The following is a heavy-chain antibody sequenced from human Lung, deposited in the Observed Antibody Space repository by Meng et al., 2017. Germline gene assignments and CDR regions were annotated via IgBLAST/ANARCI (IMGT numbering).Heavy chain of an antibody. CDR3: ARGQKGYFDL. CDR1: GGSISSSNYY. CDR2: IYNSGST. Sequence: QVQLQEPGPGLVKPSQTLSLTCTVSGGSISSSNYYWSWIRQPPGKGLEWSGHIYNSGSTYYNPSLKSRITTSVDTSKNQFSLKLSSVTAADTAVYYCARGQKGYFDLWGRGTLVTVSS. J-gene: IGHJ2*01. V-gene: IGHV4-30-4*01.